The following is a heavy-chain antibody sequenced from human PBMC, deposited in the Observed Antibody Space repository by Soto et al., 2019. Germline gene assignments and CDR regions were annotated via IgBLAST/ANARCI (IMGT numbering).Heavy chain of an antibody. CDR3: AKDRQSYYSVWAPFDF. D-gene: IGHD1-26*01. J-gene: IGHJ3*01. CDR2: CCGDYDER. V-gene: IGHV3-23*01. CDR1: GFTFSKYA. Sequence: EVQLLESGGGLVQPGGSLRLSCAASGFTFSKYAMRWVRQAPGKGLEWVAGCCGDYDERHYADSVKGRFTISRDNSKNKLFIQMTSLSAEGTAIDYCAKDRQSYYSVWAPFDFWGPGRVVTVSS.